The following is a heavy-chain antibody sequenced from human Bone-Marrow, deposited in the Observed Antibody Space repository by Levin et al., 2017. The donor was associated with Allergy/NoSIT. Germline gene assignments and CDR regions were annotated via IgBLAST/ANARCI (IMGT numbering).Heavy chain of an antibody. D-gene: IGHD2-15*01. CDR2: IYPGDSDT. Sequence: GESLKISCKGSGYSFTSYWIGWVRQMPGKGLEWMGIIYPGDSDTRYSPSFQGQVTISADKSISTAYLQWSSLKASDTAMYYCARHRRYCSGGSCYSYYFDYWGQGTLVTVSS. CDR1: GYSFTSYW. CDR3: ARHRRYCSGGSCYSYYFDY. V-gene: IGHV5-51*01. J-gene: IGHJ4*02.